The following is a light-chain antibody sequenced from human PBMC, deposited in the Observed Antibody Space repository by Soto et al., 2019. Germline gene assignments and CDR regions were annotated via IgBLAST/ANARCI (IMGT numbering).Light chain of an antibody. CDR1: QSVSSSY. CDR3: QQYGSSPLT. J-gene: IGKJ4*01. V-gene: IGKV3-20*01. Sequence: EIVLTQSPGTLSLSPGERSTLSCRASQSVSSSYLACYQQKPGQAPRLLIYGASSRATGIPDRFSGSGSGTDFTLTISRLEPEDLAVYYCQQYGSSPLTFGGGTKVDIK. CDR2: GAS.